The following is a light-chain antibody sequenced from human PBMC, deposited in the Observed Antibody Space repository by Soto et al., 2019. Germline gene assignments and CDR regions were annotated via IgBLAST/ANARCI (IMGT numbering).Light chain of an antibody. CDR2: DAS. V-gene: IGKV3-11*01. Sequence: EIVLTQSPATLSLSPGERATLSCRASQSVSSYLAWYQQTPGQAPRLLIYDASNRATGIPARFSGSGSGTDFTLTISSLEPEDFAVSYCQQRSNWPLFTFGPGTKVDIK. CDR3: QQRSNWPLFT. CDR1: QSVSSY. J-gene: IGKJ3*01.